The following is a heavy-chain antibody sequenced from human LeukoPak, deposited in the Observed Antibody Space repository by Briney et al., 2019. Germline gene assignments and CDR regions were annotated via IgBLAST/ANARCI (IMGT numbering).Heavy chain of an antibody. CDR2: SSAYNGDT. J-gene: IGHJ4*02. V-gene: IGHV1-18*01. CDR1: GYTFTSYG. CDR3: TRDLGTYTSYGSIFFDF. Sequence: ASVKVSCKASGYTFTSYGISWVRQAPGQGLEWMGWSSAYNGDTKYAQKFQGRVTMTTDTSTSTAYMELRSLRSDDTAVFYCTRDLGTYTSYGSIFFDFWGQGTLVTVSS. D-gene: IGHD3-10*01.